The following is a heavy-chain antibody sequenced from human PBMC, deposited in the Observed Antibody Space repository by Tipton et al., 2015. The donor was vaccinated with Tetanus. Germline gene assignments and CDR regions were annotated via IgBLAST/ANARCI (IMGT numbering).Heavy chain of an antibody. V-gene: IGHV4-61*08. D-gene: IGHD3-3*02. CDR3: ARERIRLIGEVIFRYFDL. J-gene: IGHJ2*01. Sequence: LSLTCTVSGASVTGGDHHWNWIRQPPGGGLEWLAYVSYSGSTNSNSSLKRRLTLSLDASSSQFSLKLTSATAADTAVYYCARERIRLIGEVIFRYFDLWGRGTLVTVSS. CDR1: GASVTGGDHH. CDR2: VSYSGST.